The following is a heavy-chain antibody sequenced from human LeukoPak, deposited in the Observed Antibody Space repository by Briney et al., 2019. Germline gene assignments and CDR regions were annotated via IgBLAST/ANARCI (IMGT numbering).Heavy chain of an antibody. CDR3: AKDIGGGSTAMVLDY. J-gene: IGHJ4*02. D-gene: IGHD5-18*01. V-gene: IGHV3-9*03. CDR1: GFTFDDYA. CDR2: ISWNSGSI. Sequence: GRSLRLSCAASGFTFDDYAMHWVRQAPGKGLEWVSGISWNSGSIGYADSVKGRFTISRDNAKNSLYLQMNSLRAEDMALYYCAKDIGGGSTAMVLDYWGQGTLVTVSS.